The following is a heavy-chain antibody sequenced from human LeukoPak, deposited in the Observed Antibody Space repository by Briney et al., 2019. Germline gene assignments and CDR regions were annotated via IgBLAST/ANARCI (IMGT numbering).Heavy chain of an antibody. D-gene: IGHD5-24*01. CDR2: ISSSGSTI. CDR3: ARVRGRWLQSRGLDY. V-gene: IGHV3-48*03. Sequence: PGGSLRLSCAASGFTFSSYEMNWVRQAPGKGLEWVSYISSSGSTIYYADSVKGRFTISRDNAKNSLYLQMNSLRAEDTAVYYCARVRGRWLQSRGLDYWGQGTLVTVSS. CDR1: GFTFSSYE. J-gene: IGHJ4*02.